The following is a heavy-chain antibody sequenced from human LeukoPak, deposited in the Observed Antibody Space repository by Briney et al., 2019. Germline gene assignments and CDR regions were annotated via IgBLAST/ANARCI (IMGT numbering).Heavy chain of an antibody. Sequence: GASVKVSCKASGYTFTSYYMHWVRQAPGQGLEWMGIINPSGGSTSYAQKFQGRVTMTRDMSTSTVYMELSSLRSEDTAVYYCARSRPWFGDNPGEYYYYMDVWGKGTTVTVSS. V-gene: IGHV1-46*01. CDR3: ARSRPWFGDNPGEYYYYMDV. D-gene: IGHD3-10*01. J-gene: IGHJ6*03. CDR2: INPSGGST. CDR1: GYTFTSYY.